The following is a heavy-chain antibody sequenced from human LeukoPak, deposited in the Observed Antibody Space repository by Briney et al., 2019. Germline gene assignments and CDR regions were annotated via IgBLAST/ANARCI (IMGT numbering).Heavy chain of an antibody. CDR2: INHSGST. CDR1: GGSFSGYY. D-gene: IGHD6-13*01. Sequence: SETLSLTCAVYGGSFSGYYWSWIRQPPGKGLEWIGEINHSGSTNYNPSLKSRVTISVDTSKNQFSLNLSSVTAADTAVYYCARGPYSSSWYWFDPWGQGTLVTVSS. J-gene: IGHJ5*02. V-gene: IGHV4-34*01. CDR3: ARGPYSSSWYWFDP.